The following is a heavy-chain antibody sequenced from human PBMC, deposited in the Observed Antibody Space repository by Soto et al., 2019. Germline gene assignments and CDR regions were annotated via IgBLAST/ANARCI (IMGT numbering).Heavy chain of an antibody. Sequence: ASVKVSCKASGGTFSSYAISWVRQAPGQGLEWMGGIIPIFGTANYAQKFQGRVTITADESTSTAYMELSSLSSEDTAVYYCARDSPYCSGGSCYFDYWGQGTLVTVSS. CDR1: GGTFSSYA. J-gene: IGHJ4*02. CDR3: ARDSPYCSGGSCYFDY. D-gene: IGHD2-15*01. CDR2: IIPIFGTA. V-gene: IGHV1-69*13.